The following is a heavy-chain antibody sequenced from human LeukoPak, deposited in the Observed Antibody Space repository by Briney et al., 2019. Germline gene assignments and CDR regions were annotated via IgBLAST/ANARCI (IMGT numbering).Heavy chain of an antibody. Sequence: GGSLRLSCAASGFTFSSYWMSWVRQAPGKGLEWVANIKQDGSEKYYVDSVKGRFTISRDNAKNSLYLQMNSLRAEDTAVYYCARVSRAITMVRGVMDYWGQGTLVTVSS. D-gene: IGHD3-10*01. CDR2: IKQDGSEK. V-gene: IGHV3-7*01. J-gene: IGHJ4*02. CDR3: ARVSRAITMVRGVMDY. CDR1: GFTFSSYW.